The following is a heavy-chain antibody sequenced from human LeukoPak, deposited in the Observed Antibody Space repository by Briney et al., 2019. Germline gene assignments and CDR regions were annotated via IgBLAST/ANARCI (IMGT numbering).Heavy chain of an antibody. V-gene: IGHV3-21*01. CDR2: ISSSSSYI. J-gene: IGHJ4*02. Sequence: GGSLRLSCAASGFTFSSYSMNWVRQAPGKGLEWVSSISSSSSYIYYADSVKGRFTISRGNAKNSLYLQMNSLRAEDTAVYYCARASRDGYNHWGQGTLVTVSS. CDR1: GFTFSSYS. D-gene: IGHD5-24*01. CDR3: ARASRDGYNH.